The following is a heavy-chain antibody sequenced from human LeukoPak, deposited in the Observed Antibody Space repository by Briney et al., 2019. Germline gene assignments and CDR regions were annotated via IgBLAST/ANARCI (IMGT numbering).Heavy chain of an antibody. CDR3: ARDAYSSSWLSYYYYGMDV. CDR1: GYTFTGYY. CDR2: INPNSGGT. V-gene: IGHV1-2*04. D-gene: IGHD6-13*01. J-gene: IGHJ6*02. Sequence: ASVKVSCKASGYTFTGYYTHWVRQAPGQGLEWMGWINPNSGGTNYAQKFQGWVTMTRDTSISTAYMGLSRLRSDDTAVYYCARDAYSSSWLSYYYYGMDVWGQGTTVTVSS.